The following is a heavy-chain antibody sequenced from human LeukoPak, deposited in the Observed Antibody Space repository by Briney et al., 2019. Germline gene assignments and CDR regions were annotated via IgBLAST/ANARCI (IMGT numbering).Heavy chain of an antibody. CDR1: GFSFSSHA. V-gene: IGHV3-23*01. Sequence: PGGSLRLSCAASGFSFSSHAMCWVRQAPGKGLEWVSSIAISGGSTYYADSVQGRFTISRDNSTNTLYLQMNSLRAEDTALYYCANEVRPNDYWGQGTLVTVS. CDR3: ANEVRPNDY. D-gene: IGHD1-1*01. CDR2: IAISGGST. J-gene: IGHJ4*02.